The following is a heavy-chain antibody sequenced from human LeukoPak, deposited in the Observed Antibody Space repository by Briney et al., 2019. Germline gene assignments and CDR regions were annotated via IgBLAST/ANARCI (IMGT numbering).Heavy chain of an antibody. J-gene: IGHJ4*02. CDR3: ARREMATIGDFDY. CDR2: IYPGDSDT. V-gene: IGHV5-51*01. CDR1: GYSFTSYW. Sequence: HGESLKISCKGSGYSFTSYWIGWVRQMPGKGLEWMGIIYPGDSDTRYSPSFQGEATISADKSISTAYLQWSSLKALDTAMYYCARREMATIGDFDYWGQGTLVTVSS. D-gene: IGHD5-24*01.